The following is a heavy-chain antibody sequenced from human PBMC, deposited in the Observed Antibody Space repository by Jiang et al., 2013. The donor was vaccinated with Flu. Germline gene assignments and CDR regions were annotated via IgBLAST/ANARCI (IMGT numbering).Heavy chain of an antibody. CDR3: ARGRAKWLRFGGSAYYFDY. D-gene: IGHD5-12*01. V-gene: IGHV4-34*01. J-gene: IGHJ4*02. CDR2: SIIRGST. Sequence: PPGKGWSGLGKSIIRGSTNYNPSLKSRVTISVDTSKNQFSLKLSSVTAADTAVYYCARGRAKWLRFGGSAYYFDYWGQGTLVTVSS.